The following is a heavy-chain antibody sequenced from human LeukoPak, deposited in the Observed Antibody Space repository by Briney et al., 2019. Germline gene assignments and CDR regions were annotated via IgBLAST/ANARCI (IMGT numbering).Heavy chain of an antibody. CDR1: GGTFSSYA. J-gene: IGHJ4*02. V-gene: IGHV1-18*01. Sequence: ASVKVSCKASGGTFSSYAISWVRQAPGQGLEWMGWISAYNGNTNYAQKLQGRVTMTTDTSTSTAYMELRSLRSDDTAVYYCARLDLYYFDYWGQGTLVTVSS. CDR2: ISAYNGNT. D-gene: IGHD3-9*01. CDR3: ARLDLYYFDY.